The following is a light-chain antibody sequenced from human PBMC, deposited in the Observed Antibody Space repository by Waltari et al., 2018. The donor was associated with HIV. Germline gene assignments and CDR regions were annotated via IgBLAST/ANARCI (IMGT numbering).Light chain of an antibody. CDR1: QSVSIY. J-gene: IGKJ2*01. Sequence: EIVLTQSPATLSLSPGERATLSCRASQSVSIYLAWYQQKPGQPPRLLIYDASNRATAIPGRFSGSGSGTDFTLTISSLEPEDFAVYYCQQRSRWPPAYTFGQGTKLEIK. CDR2: DAS. V-gene: IGKV3-11*01. CDR3: QQRSRWPPAYT.